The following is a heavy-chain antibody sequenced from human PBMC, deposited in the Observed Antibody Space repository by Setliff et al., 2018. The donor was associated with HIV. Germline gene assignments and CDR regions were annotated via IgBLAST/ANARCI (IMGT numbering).Heavy chain of an antibody. CDR3: TNKPESFNPFEV. Sequence: GGSLRLSCAASGFKFDEYAMTWVRQAPGKGLEWISGINWSGDSTNYADSVKGRFTVSRDNAKKSLYLEMTSLRVEDTALYYCTNKPESFNPFEVWGQGTVVTVSS. V-gene: IGHV3-20*04. CDR2: INWSGDST. J-gene: IGHJ3*01. CDR1: GFKFDEYA.